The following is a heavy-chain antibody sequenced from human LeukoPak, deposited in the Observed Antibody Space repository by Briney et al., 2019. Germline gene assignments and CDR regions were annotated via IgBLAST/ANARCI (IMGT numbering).Heavy chain of an antibody. D-gene: IGHD3-3*01. CDR3: ARDPFWSGYYPFDY. V-gene: IGHV1-18*01. CDR1: GYTFTSYG. Sequence: GASVKVSCKASGYTFTSYGISWVPQAPGQGLEWMGWISAYNGNTNYAQKLQGRVTMTTDTSTSTAYMELRSLRSDDTAVYYCARDPFWSGYYPFDYWGQGTLVTVSS. CDR2: ISAYNGNT. J-gene: IGHJ4*02.